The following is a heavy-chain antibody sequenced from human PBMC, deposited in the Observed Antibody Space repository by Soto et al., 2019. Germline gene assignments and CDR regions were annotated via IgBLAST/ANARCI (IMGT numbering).Heavy chain of an antibody. CDR1: GGSFSGYY. V-gene: IGHV4-34*01. CDR3: ARVRASMGQRDLDF. Sequence: QVQLQQWGAGLLKPSETLSLTCGVYGGSFSGYYWNWIRQPPGKGLEWIGEINPSGGTNYNPSLKSRVTISADTSKNQFSLKLSSGTAADTAVYYCARVRASMGQRDLDFWGQGTLVTVSS. J-gene: IGHJ4*02. CDR2: INPSGGT. D-gene: IGHD2-21*01.